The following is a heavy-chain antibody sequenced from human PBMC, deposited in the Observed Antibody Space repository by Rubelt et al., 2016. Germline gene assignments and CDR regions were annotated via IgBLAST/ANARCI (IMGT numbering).Heavy chain of an antibody. Sequence: QLQLQASGPGLVKPSETLSLTCTVSGGSISSSSYYWGWVRQPPGKGLEWIGSMFHGGSTYYNPSLKSRVTISLDASKNQVSLKVRAVTGADTGGYGCARGRTVVKTDYWGQGALVTV. CDR2: MFHGGST. V-gene: IGHV4-39*07. J-gene: IGHJ4*02. D-gene: IGHD4/OR15-4a*01. CDR3: ARGRTVVKTDY. CDR1: GGSISSSSYY.